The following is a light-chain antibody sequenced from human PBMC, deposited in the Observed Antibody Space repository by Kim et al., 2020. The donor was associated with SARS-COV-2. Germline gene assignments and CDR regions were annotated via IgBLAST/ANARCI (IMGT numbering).Light chain of an antibody. J-gene: IGKJ2*01. V-gene: IGKV1-17*03. CDR2: TAS. CDR1: QDLSSW. CDR3: LQHHIYPYT. Sequence: SASVGDRVTITCRASQDLSSWLAWYQQKPGKAPKLLIYTASHLQNGVPSRFSGSVSGTQFTLTISSLQPEDFATYYCLQHHIYPYTFGQGTKLEI.